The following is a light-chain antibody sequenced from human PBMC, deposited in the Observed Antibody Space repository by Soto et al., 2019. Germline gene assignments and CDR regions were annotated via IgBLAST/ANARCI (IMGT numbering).Light chain of an antibody. CDR3: QQRSNWPSLT. CDR1: QSVGSY. J-gene: IGKJ4*01. CDR2: DAS. Sequence: EVALMQSPATLSMSQGERATLSCRAGQSVGSYLPWYQHKPGQAPRPLISDASNRAADIPARFSGNGSKTDFNLTISSLESKDSAVYYCQQRSNWPSLTFGGGTKVDIK. V-gene: IGKV3-11*01.